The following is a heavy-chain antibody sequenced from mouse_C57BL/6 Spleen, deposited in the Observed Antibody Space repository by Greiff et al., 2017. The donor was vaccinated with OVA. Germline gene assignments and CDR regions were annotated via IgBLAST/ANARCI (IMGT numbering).Heavy chain of an antibody. Sequence: QVQLQQPGAELVMPGASVKLSCKASGYTFTSYWMHWVKQRPGQGLEWIGEIDPSDSYTNYNQKFKGKSTLTVDKSSGTAYMQLSSLTSEDSAVYYCARREGSWFAYWGQGTLVTVSA. CDR2: IDPSDSYT. J-gene: IGHJ3*01. V-gene: IGHV1-69*01. CDR3: ARREGSWFAY. CDR1: GYTFTSYW.